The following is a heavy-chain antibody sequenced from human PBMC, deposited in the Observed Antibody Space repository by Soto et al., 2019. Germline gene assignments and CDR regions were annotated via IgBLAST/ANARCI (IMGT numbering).Heavy chain of an antibody. D-gene: IGHD6-19*01. Sequence: ASVKVSCKASGYTFTSYYMHWVRQAPGQGLEWMGIINPSGGSTSYAQKFQGRVTMTRDTSTSTVYMELSSLRSEDTAVYYCARDSRGTYSSGWKKDAFDIWGQGTMVTVSS. CDR2: INPSGGST. CDR1: GYTFTSYY. J-gene: IGHJ3*02. CDR3: ARDSRGTYSSGWKKDAFDI. V-gene: IGHV1-46*03.